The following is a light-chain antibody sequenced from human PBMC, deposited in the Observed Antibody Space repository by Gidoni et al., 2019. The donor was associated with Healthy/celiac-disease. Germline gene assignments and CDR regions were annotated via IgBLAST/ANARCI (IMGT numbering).Light chain of an antibody. J-gene: IGKJ5*01. Sequence: TQSPDSLAVSLGERATINCKSSQSVLYSSNNKNYLAWYQQKPGQPPKLLIYWASTRESGVPDRFSGSGSGTDFTLTISRLQAEDVAVYYCQQYYSTPPTFGQGTRLEIK. CDR2: WAS. CDR3: QQYYSTPPT. CDR1: QSVLYSSNNKNY. V-gene: IGKV4-1*01.